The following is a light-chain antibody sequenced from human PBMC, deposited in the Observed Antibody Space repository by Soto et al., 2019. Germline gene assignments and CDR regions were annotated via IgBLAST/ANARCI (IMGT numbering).Light chain of an antibody. Sequence: EIVLTQSPGTLSLSPGERATLSCRASQSVDNRYLAWYQQKPGQAPRLLIYDASRRATGIPDRFSGTGSGTDFILTISRLEPEDFAVYYCQQYGSSRTFGQGTKVEIK. CDR3: QQYGSSRT. CDR2: DAS. CDR1: QSVDNRY. J-gene: IGKJ1*01. V-gene: IGKV3-20*01.